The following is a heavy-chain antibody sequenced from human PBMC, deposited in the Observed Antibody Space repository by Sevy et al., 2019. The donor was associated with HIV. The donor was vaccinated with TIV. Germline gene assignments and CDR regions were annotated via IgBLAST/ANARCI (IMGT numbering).Heavy chain of an antibody. V-gene: IGHV3-33*01. CDR1: QFNFDTYA. J-gene: IGHJ4*02. CDR2: IWYDGSSK. D-gene: IGHD3-10*01. Sequence: GGSLRLSCVASQFNFDTYAIHWVRQAPGKGLEWVAMIWYDGSSKDYAESVKGRFAISIDNSQNTAFLQMNSLRAEDTGVYYCATNMVHAGTYDSYFNFWGQGSLVTVSS. CDR3: ATNMVHAGTYDSYFNF.